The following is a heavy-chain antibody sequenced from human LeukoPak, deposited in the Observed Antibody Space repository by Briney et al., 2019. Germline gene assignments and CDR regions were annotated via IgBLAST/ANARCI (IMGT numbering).Heavy chain of an antibody. D-gene: IGHD4-23*01. V-gene: IGHV3-15*01. Sequence: GGSLRLSCAASGFTFNNAWMSWVRQAPGKGLEWVGRIKSKSDGATTYYAAPVKGRFTISRDDSKNTLYLQMNSLRAEDTAVYYCAKDILGWSFDYWGLGTLVTVSS. CDR1: GFTFNNAW. CDR2: IKSKSDGATT. J-gene: IGHJ4*02. CDR3: AKDILGWSFDY.